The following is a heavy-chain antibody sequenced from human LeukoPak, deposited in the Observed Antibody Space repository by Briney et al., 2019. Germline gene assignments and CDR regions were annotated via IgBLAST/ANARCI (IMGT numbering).Heavy chain of an antibody. J-gene: IGHJ4*02. CDR3: ARVNVHYFDSSGYPFYFDY. V-gene: IGHV4-59*01. D-gene: IGHD3-22*01. CDR1: GGSITSYY. CDR2: IYYSGST. Sequence: SETLSLTCTVSGGSITSYYWTWIRQPPGKGLEWIGYIYYSGSTSYGPSLKSRVTISVDTSKNQFSLKLSSVTAADTADYYCARVNVHYFDSSGYPFYFDYWGQGTLVTVSS.